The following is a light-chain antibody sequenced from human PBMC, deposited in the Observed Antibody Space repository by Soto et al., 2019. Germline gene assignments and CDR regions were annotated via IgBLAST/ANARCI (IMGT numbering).Light chain of an antibody. CDR3: CSYAGSYTLYV. CDR2: DVN. J-gene: IGLJ1*01. Sequence: QSVLTQPRSVSGSPGQSVTISCTGTSSDVGGYNYVSWYQHHPGKAPKLMIYDVNKRPSGVPDRFSGSKSGNTASLTISGLQAEDEADYYCCSYAGSYTLYVFGTGTKVTVL. V-gene: IGLV2-11*01. CDR1: SSDVGGYNY.